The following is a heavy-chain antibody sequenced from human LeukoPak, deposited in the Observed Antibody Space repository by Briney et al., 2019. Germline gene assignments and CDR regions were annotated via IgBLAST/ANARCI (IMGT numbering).Heavy chain of an antibody. CDR1: GFTFSDYY. J-gene: IGHJ4*02. V-gene: IGHV3-11*06. CDR2: ISSSSSYT. CDR3: VRAQGIRYFDWLSYFDY. Sequence: GGSLRLSCAASGFTFSDYYMSWIRQAPGKGLEWVSYISSSSSYTNYADSVKGRFTISRDNAKNSLYLQMNSLRAEDTAVYYCVRAQGIRYFDWLSYFDYWAREPWSPSPQ. D-gene: IGHD3-9*01.